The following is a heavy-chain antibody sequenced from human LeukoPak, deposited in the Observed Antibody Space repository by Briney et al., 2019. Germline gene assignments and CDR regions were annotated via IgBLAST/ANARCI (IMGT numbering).Heavy chain of an antibody. CDR2: ISDSGGST. D-gene: IGHD3-22*01. CDR3: AKRGVVIRVILVGYHKEAYYFDS. V-gene: IGHV3-23*01. CDR1: GITLSNYG. J-gene: IGHJ4*02. Sequence: GGSLRLSCAVSGITLSNYGMSWVRQAPGKGLEWVAGISDSGGSTNYADSVKGQFTISRDNPKNTLYLQMNSLRAEGTAVYFCAKRGVVIRVILVGYHKEAYYFDSWGQGALVTVSS.